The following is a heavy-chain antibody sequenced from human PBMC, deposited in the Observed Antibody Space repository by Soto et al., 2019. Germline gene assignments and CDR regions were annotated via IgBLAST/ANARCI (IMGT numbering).Heavy chain of an antibody. CDR2: ISGSGGST. Sequence: EVQLLESGGGLVQPGGSLRLSCAASGFTFSSYAMSWVRQAPGKGLEWVSAISGSGGSTYYADSVKGRFTISRDNSKNTLYLQMNSLRAENTAVYYCAKDDDFWSGYYNFDYWGQGTLVTVSS. D-gene: IGHD3-3*01. CDR1: GFTFSSYA. V-gene: IGHV3-23*01. CDR3: AKDDDFWSGYYNFDY. J-gene: IGHJ4*02.